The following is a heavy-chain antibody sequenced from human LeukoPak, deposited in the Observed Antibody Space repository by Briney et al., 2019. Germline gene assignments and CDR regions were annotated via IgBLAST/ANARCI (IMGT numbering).Heavy chain of an antibody. CDR3: AKDRNEWLPTEGFDAFDI. Sequence: HPGGSLRLSCAASGFTFSSYAMNWVRQTPGKGLEWVLAISGSGGSTYYADSVKGRFTISRDNSKNTLYLQMNSLRAEDTAVYYCAKDRNEWLPTEGFDAFDIWGQGQWSPSLQ. CDR1: GFTFSSYA. D-gene: IGHD6-19*01. V-gene: IGHV3-23*01. CDR2: ISGSGGST. J-gene: IGHJ3*02.